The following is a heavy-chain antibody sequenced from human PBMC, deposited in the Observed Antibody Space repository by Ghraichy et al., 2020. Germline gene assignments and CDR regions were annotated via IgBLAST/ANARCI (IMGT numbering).Heavy chain of an antibody. CDR3: AKAFEPSAACPNRGIDY. CDR2: IRNSGSGT. CDR1: GFTFSSYA. Sequence: GGSLRLSCAASGFTFSSYAMSWVRQAPGKGLEWVSGIRNSGSGTWYVDSVKGRFTISRDNSKNTLDLQMNSLRAEDTAVYYCAKAFEPSAACPNRGIDYWGQGTLVTVSS. V-gene: IGHV3-23*01. D-gene: IGHD6-6*01. J-gene: IGHJ4*02.